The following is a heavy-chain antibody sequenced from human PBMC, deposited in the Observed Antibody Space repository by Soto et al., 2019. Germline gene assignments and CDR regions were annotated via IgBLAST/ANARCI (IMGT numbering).Heavy chain of an antibody. J-gene: IGHJ6*03. CDR2: MNPNSGNT. CDR3: ARGAQAMVRGVIIAPFYYYYYMDV. Sequence: QVQLVQSGAEVKKPGASVKVSCKASGYTFTSYDINWVRQATGQGLEWMGWMNPNSGNTGYAQKFQGRVTMNRNTSISTAYMELSSLRSEDTAVYYCARGAQAMVRGVIIAPFYYYYYMDVWGKGTTVTVSS. CDR1: GYTFTSYD. D-gene: IGHD3-10*01. V-gene: IGHV1-8*01.